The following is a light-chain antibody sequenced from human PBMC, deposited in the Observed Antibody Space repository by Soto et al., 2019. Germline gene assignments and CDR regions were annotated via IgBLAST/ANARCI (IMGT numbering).Light chain of an antibody. CDR2: DAS. CDR3: QQYNSFSIT. Sequence: DIQMTQSPFTLSASVGDRVTNHCRASPSISSWLAWYQQKPGKAPQLLIYDASSLQSGVPSRFSGSGSGTEFTLTISSLQPDDFATYYCQQYNSFSITFGGGTKVEIK. CDR1: PSISSW. J-gene: IGKJ4*01. V-gene: IGKV1-5*01.